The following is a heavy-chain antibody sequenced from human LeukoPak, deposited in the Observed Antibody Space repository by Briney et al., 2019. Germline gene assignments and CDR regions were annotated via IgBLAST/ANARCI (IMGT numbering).Heavy chain of an antibody. D-gene: IGHD6-19*01. J-gene: IGHJ4*02. CDR2: IYYSGST. CDR1: GGSISSSRYY. V-gene: IGHV4-39*01. CDR3: ARHLAVTGAGGWVYYFDY. Sequence: SETLSLTCTVSGGSISSSRYYWGWIRQPPGKGLEWIGSIYYSGSTYYNPSLKSRVTISVDTSKNQFSLKLNSVTAADTAVYYCARHLAVTGAGGWVYYFDYWGQGTLVTVSS.